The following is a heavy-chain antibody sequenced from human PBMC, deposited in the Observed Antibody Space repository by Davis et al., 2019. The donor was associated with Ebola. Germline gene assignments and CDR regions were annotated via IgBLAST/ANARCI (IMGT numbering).Heavy chain of an antibody. CDR3: ARDVGLLWFGESFPLDV. J-gene: IGHJ6*04. D-gene: IGHD3-10*01. CDR2: IYYSGST. Sequence: MPGGSLRLSCTVSGGSVSSGSYYWSWIRQPPGKALEWIGYIYYSGSTNYNPSLKSRVTISVDTSKNQFSLKLSSVTAADTAVYYCARDVGLLWFGESFPLDVWGKGTTVTVSS. V-gene: IGHV4-61*01. CDR1: GGSVSSGSYY.